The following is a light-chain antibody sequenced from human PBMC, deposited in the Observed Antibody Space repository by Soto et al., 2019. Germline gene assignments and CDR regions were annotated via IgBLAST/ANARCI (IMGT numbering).Light chain of an antibody. J-gene: IGKJ4*01. CDR2: GAS. V-gene: IGKV3-20*01. CDR3: QHYRTS. CDR1: QSVSSSY. Sequence: EIVLTQSPGTLSLSPGERATLSCRASQSVSSSYLAWYQQKPGQPPRLLIYGASSRATGIPDRFSGSGSGTAFTLTITRLEPDDFAVYYCQHYRTSFGGGTKVEIK.